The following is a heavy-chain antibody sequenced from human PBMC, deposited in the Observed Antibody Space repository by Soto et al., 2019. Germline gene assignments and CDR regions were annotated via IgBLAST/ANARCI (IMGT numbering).Heavy chain of an antibody. D-gene: IGHD6-13*01. V-gene: IGHV4-59*01. CDR3: AREGYSSRWNPIDY. J-gene: IGHJ4*02. Sequence: SGTLSLTCTVSGVSISFYYWSWIRQPPGKGLEWIAYIDSSGSTKYNPSLKSRVTISLDTSRNQLSLKLNSVTAADTAVYYCAREGYSSRWNPIDYWGQGTQVTVSS. CDR1: GVSISFYY. CDR2: IDSSGST.